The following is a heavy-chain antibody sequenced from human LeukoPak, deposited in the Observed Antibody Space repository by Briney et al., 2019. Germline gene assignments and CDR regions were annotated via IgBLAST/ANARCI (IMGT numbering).Heavy chain of an antibody. J-gene: IGHJ4*02. D-gene: IGHD2-15*01. CDR3: ATWWVSPGHDY. CDR2: MNPNSGNT. Sequence: ASVKVSCKASGYTFTSYDINWVRQATGQGLEWMGWMNPNSGNTGYAQKFQGRVTMTEDTSTDTAYMELSSLRSEDTAVYYCATWWVSPGHDYWGQGTLVTVSS. CDR1: GYTFTSYD. V-gene: IGHV1-8*01.